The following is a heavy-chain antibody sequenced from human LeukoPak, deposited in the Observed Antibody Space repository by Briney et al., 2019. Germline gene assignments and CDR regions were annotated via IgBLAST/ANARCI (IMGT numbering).Heavy chain of an antibody. CDR3: ASITFGTRAFDI. V-gene: IGHV3-74*01. CDR1: GFTFSSYW. Sequence: PGGSLRLSCAASGFTFSSYWMHWVRHAPGKGLVWVSCINSDGSSTTYADSVKGRLSISRVNAKNTLYLQVNSLRAGDTAVYYCASITFGTRAFDIWVQGTMVTDCS. J-gene: IGHJ3*02. CDR2: INSDGSST. D-gene: IGHD3-16*01.